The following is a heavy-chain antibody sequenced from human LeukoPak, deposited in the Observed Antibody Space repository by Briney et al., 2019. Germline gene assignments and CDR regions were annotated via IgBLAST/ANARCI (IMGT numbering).Heavy chain of an antibody. D-gene: IGHD4-23*01. Sequence: GESLKISCKSSGYNFVNYWIAWVRQMPGKGLEWMGIIYPGDSDIRYSPSFQGQVTISADKSISTAYLQWSSLKASDTAMYYCARQEGDYVGVNFDYWGQGTLATVSS. J-gene: IGHJ4*02. CDR1: GYNFVNYW. CDR3: ARQEGDYVGVNFDY. V-gene: IGHV5-51*01. CDR2: IYPGDSDI.